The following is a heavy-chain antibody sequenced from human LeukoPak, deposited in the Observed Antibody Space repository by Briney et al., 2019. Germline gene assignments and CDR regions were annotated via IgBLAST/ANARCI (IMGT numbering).Heavy chain of an antibody. J-gene: IGHJ6*03. Sequence: PSETLSLTCTVSGGSISSSSYYWGWIRQPPGKGLEWIGSIYHSGSTYYNPSLKSRVTISVDTSKNQFSLKLSSVTAADTAVYYCASRIAAHPGYYYYMDVWGKGTTVTVSS. CDR3: ASRIAAHPGYYYYMDV. CDR2: IYHSGST. V-gene: IGHV4-39*07. D-gene: IGHD6-6*01. CDR1: GGSISSSSYY.